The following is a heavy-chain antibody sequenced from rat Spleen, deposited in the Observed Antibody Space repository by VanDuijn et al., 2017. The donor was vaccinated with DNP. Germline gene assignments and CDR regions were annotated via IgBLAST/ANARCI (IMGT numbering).Heavy chain of an antibody. Sequence: EVQLVESGGGLVQPGRSLKLSCAASGFTFRDYYMAWVRQAPRKGLEWVATIIYDGSRTYYRDSVKGRFIISRDNARNTLYLQMNSLRSEDTATYFCARGSGTYYWYFDFWGPGTMVTVSS. D-gene: IGHD4-4*01. CDR1: GFTFRDYY. V-gene: IGHV5S10*01. CDR3: ARGSGTYYWYFDF. J-gene: IGHJ1*01. CDR2: IIYDGSRT.